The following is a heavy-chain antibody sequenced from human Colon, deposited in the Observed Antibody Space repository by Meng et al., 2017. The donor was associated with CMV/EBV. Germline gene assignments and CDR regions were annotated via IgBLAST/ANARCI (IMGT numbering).Heavy chain of an antibody. V-gene: IGHV3-21*01. CDR2: ISSSSSYS. CDR3: ARDRIHDYSTQNFDL. J-gene: IGHJ4*02. D-gene: IGHD4-11*01. Sequence: GESLKISCAASGFSFSSYSLNWVRQAPGKGLEWVSSISSSSSYSHYAASVKGRFTISRDNAKNSLYLQMDSLKAEDTAVYYCARDRIHDYSTQNFDLWGPGTLVTVSS. CDR1: GFSFSSYS.